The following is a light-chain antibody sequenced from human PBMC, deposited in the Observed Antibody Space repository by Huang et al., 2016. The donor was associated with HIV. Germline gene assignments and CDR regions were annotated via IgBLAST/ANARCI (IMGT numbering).Light chain of an antibody. CDR1: QSLLDGNGYNY. CDR2: LGC. J-gene: IGKJ4*01. V-gene: IGKV2-28*01. Sequence: DIVMTQSPLSLPVTPGEPASISCRSSQSLLDGNGYNYLDWYVQKPGQSPQLLIYLGCYRASGVPDRVSGSGSGTDFTLKISRVEAEDVGVYYCMQALQSPLTFGGGTKVEIK. CDR3: MQALQSPLT.